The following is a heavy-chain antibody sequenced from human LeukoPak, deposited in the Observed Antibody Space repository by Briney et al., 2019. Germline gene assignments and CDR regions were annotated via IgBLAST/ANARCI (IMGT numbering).Heavy chain of an antibody. V-gene: IGHV4-59*02. D-gene: IGHD7-27*01. J-gene: IGHJ4*02. Sequence: TSETLSLTCTVSGGSVSNYYWSWIRQSPGKGLEWIGYIYYTETSYNPFLKSRVTISADTSKNQFSLKLYSVTAADTAVYYCATRKLGIDYWGQGTLVTVSS. CDR3: ATRKLGIDY. CDR2: IYYTET. CDR1: GGSVSNYY.